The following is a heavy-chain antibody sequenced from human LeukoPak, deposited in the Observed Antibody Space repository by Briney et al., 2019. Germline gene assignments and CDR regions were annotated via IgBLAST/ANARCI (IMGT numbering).Heavy chain of an antibody. CDR3: ARDGYGSGSYGWFDP. CDR2: IYSGST. Sequence: SETLSLTCSVSGASITSSYWSWIQQTPGKGLEWIGNIYSGSTNYNPSFESRVTVSLDTSKNQFSLRLTSVTAADTALYYCARDGYGSGSYGWFDPWGQGTLVTVSS. J-gene: IGHJ5*02. D-gene: IGHD3-10*01. V-gene: IGHV4-59*01. CDR1: GASITSSY.